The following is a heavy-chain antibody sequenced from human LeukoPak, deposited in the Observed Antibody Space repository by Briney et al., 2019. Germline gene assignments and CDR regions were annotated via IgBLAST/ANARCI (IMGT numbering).Heavy chain of an antibody. Sequence: SETLSLTCTVSGGSISSGSYYWSWIRQPAGKGLEWIGRIYTSGSTNYNPSLKSRVTISVDTSKNQFSLKLSSVTAADTAVYYCARVARYCSSTSCYMAEDYYYYMDVWGKGTTVTVSS. CDR1: GGSISSGSYY. CDR3: ARVARYCSSTSCYMAEDYYYYMDV. D-gene: IGHD2-2*02. CDR2: IYTSGST. V-gene: IGHV4-61*02. J-gene: IGHJ6*03.